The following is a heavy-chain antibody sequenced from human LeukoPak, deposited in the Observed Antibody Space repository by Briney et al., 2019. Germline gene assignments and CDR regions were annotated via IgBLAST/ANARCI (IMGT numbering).Heavy chain of an antibody. D-gene: IGHD6-19*01. CDR1: GFTFSDYA. V-gene: IGHV3-30-3*01. Sequence: GGSLRLSCAASGFTFSDYAMHWVRQGPGKGLEWVAVISDEGHQKYYGDSVKGRFTISRDNSKNTLYLQMNSLRAEDTAVYYCARGTPSSSGWLYYGMDVWGQGTTVTVSS. J-gene: IGHJ6*02. CDR2: ISDEGHQK. CDR3: ARGTPSSSGWLYYGMDV.